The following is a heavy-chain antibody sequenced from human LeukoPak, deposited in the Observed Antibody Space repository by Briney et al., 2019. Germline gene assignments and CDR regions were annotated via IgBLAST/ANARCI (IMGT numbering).Heavy chain of an antibody. D-gene: IGHD7-27*01. CDR2: MNPNSGAT. CDR1: GYTFTSFD. V-gene: IGHV1-8*01. CDR3: ARASLGISWDYYYGMDV. Sequence: ASVKVSCKASGYTFTSFDFNWVRQATGQGPEWMGWMNPNSGATGYAQKFQGRVTMTRSASINTAYMELTNLRSEDTAVYYCARASLGISWDYYYGMDVWGQGTTVTVSS. J-gene: IGHJ6*02.